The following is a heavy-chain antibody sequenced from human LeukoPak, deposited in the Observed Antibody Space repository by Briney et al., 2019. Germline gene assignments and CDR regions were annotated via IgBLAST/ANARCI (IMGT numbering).Heavy chain of an antibody. D-gene: IGHD3-22*01. CDR1: GYTFSLYG. V-gene: IGHV1-18*01. Sequence: ASVKVSCKASGYTFSLYGISWVRQAPGQGLEWIGWISGYGGKTEYAQKVQDRVTMTADTYTNTVYLDLRSLRPDDTAMYYCARDRAFGRRLLPSTASDNWGQGTLVTVSS. CDR3: ARDRAFGRRLLPSTASDN. CDR2: ISGYGGKT. J-gene: IGHJ4*02.